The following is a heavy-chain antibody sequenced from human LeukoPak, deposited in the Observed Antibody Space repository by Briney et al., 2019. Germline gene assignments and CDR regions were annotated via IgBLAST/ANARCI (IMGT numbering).Heavy chain of an antibody. CDR1: GFTFSSYS. V-gene: IGHV3-21*01. J-gene: IGHJ5*02. CDR2: ISSSSSYI. Sequence: PGGSLRLSCAASGFTFSSYSMNWVRQAPGKGLEWVSSISSSSSYIYYADSVKGRFTISRDNAKNSLYLQMNSLRAEDTAVYYCARDVVVVAATVMFDPWGQGTLVTVSS. D-gene: IGHD2-15*01. CDR3: ARDVVVVAATVMFDP.